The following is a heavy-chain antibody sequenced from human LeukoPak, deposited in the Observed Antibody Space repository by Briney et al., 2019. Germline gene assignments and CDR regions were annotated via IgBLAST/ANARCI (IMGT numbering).Heavy chain of an antibody. CDR2: INPNSGGT. CDR3: ARTPEGITIFGVSIKGYFDY. D-gene: IGHD3-3*01. CDR1: GYTFTGYY. Sequence: GASVKVSCKASGYTFTGYYMHWVRQAPGQGLEWMGWINPNSGGTNYAQKFQGRVTMTRDTSTSTAYMELSRLRSDDTAVYYCARTPEGITIFGVSIKGYFDYWGQGTRVTVSS. J-gene: IGHJ4*02. V-gene: IGHV1-2*02.